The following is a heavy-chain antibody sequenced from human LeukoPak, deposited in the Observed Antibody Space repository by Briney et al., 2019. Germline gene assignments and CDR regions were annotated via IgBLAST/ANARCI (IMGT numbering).Heavy chain of an antibody. CDR2: INPNMGGP. CDR1: GYTFTGYY. D-gene: IGHD3-3*01. J-gene: IGHJ4*02. Sequence: GASVKVSCKASGYTFTGYYMHWVRQAPGQGLEWMGWINPNMGGPDYAQKSQGRFTMTRDTSISTGSMELRRPRPDDTAVYYCAREYDFWRAFAYWGQGTLVTVSS. V-gene: IGHV1-2*02. CDR3: AREYDFWRAFAY.